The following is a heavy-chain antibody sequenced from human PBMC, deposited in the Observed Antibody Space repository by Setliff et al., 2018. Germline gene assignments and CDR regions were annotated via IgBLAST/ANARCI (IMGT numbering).Heavy chain of an antibody. J-gene: IGHJ4*02. Sequence: ETLSLTCAVSGGSISSSNWWSWVRQAPGKGLEWVSSISSSSSYIYYADSVKGRFTISRDNSKNTLYLQMNSLRAEDTAVYYCARDQYDSSGYYLGKDYWGQGTLVTVSS. V-gene: IGHV3-21*01. CDR2: ISSSSSYI. CDR3: ARDQYDSSGYYLGKDY. CDR1: GGSISSSN. D-gene: IGHD3-22*01.